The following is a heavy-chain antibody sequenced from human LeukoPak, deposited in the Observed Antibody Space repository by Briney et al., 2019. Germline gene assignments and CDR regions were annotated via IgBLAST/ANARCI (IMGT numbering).Heavy chain of an antibody. D-gene: IGHD3-22*01. Sequence: GGSLRLSCAASGFTFSSYSMNWVRQAPGKGLEWVSYISSSSDIIYYADSVEGRFTISRDNAKNSLYLQVNSLRAEDTAVHYCARDQVTMIVVVKGNWYFDLWGRGTLVTVSS. CDR2: ISSSSDII. CDR1: GFTFSSYS. J-gene: IGHJ2*01. V-gene: IGHV3-48*04. CDR3: ARDQVTMIVVVKGNWYFDL.